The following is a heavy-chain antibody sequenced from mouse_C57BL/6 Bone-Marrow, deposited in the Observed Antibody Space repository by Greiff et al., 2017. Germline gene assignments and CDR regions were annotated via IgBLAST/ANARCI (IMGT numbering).Heavy chain of an antibody. Sequence: EVQLVESGGGLVQPGGSLSLSCAASGFTFTDYYMSWVRQPPGTALEWLGFIRNKANGYTTEYSASVKGRFTISRDNSQSILYLQMNALRAEDSATYYCARLRGSSDYAMDYWGQGTSVTVSS. D-gene: IGHD1-1*01. J-gene: IGHJ4*01. CDR1: GFTFTDYY. V-gene: IGHV7-3*01. CDR3: ARLRGSSDYAMDY. CDR2: IRNKANGYTT.